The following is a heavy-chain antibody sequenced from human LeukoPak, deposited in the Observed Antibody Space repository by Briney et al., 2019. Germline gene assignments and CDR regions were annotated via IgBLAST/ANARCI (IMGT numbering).Heavy chain of an antibody. CDR1: GGSVNSGGYY. V-gene: IGHV4-31*03. J-gene: IGHJ4*02. CDR2: IYCSGRT. Sequence: SRTLSLTCTVSGGSVNSGGYYWTWIRQHPGKGLEWLGYIYCSGRTYYNPSLKRRITISLDTSKNQFSLNLTAVSAADTAFYFCARSSDYGDYDWGQGTLITVSS. CDR3: ARSSDYGDYD. D-gene: IGHD4-17*01.